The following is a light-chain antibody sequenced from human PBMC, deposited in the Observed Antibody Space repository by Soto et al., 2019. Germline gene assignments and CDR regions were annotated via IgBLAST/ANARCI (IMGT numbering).Light chain of an antibody. CDR1: GSNLGAKYA. CDR3: AAWDDSLNGWV. CDR2: DNI. V-gene: IGLV1-40*01. J-gene: IGLJ3*02. Sequence: QSVLTQPPSVSGAPGQKVTISCTGSGSNLGAKYAVHWYQQLPGTAPKLLIYDNINRPSGVPDRFSGSKSGASASLAFSGLQSEDEAEYFCAAWDDSLNGWVFGGGTKVTVL.